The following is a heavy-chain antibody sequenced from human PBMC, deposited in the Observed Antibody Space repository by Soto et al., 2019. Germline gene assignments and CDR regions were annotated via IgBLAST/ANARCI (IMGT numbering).Heavy chain of an antibody. CDR2: IKSKTDGGTT. CDR1: GFTFSNAW. Sequence: EVQLVESGGGLVKPGGSLRLSCAASGFTFSNAWMSWVRQAPGKGLEWVGRIKSKTDGGTTDYAAPVKGRFTISRDDSKNTLYLQMNSLKTEVTAVYYCTTCPADYYYYGMDVWGQGTTVTVSS. V-gene: IGHV3-15*01. J-gene: IGHJ6*02. CDR3: TTCPADYYYYGMDV.